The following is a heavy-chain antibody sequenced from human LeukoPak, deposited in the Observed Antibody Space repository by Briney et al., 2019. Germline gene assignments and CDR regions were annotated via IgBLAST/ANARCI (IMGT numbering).Heavy chain of an antibody. CDR1: GFTFSSYA. J-gene: IGHJ4*02. Sequence: GGSLRLSCAASGFTFSSYAMHWVRQAPGKGLEWVAVISYDGSNKYYADSVKGRFTISRDNSKNTLYLQMNSLRAEDTAVYYCARGPSAYDFWSGRKYYFDYWGQGTLVSVSS. CDR3: ARGPSAYDFWSGRKYYFDY. CDR2: ISYDGSNK. D-gene: IGHD3-3*01. V-gene: IGHV3-30-3*01.